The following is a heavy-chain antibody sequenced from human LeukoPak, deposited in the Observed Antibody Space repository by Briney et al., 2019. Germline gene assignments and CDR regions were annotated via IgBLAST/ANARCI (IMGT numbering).Heavy chain of an antibody. D-gene: IGHD2-15*01. CDR1: GFTFDDYG. CDR3: ARRYCSGGSCYSLDY. CDR2: INWNGGST. J-gene: IGHJ4*02. Sequence: GGSLRLSCAASGFTFDDYGMSWVRQAPGKGLEWVSGINWNGGSTGYADSVKGRFTISRNNAKNSLYLQMNSLRAEDTAVYYCARRYCSGGSCYSLDYWGQGTLVTVSS. V-gene: IGHV3-20*04.